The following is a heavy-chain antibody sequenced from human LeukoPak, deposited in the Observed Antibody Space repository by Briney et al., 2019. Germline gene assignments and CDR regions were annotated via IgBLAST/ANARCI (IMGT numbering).Heavy chain of an antibody. Sequence: GGSLRLSCTASGFPFSNYPMRWVRQAPEKGLEGVSHISGSGGSTCYADSVKGRLTISRDNSKNTLYLQMNSLRAEDTAVYYCAKQYSTSNSPPFDYWGQGTRVTVSS. J-gene: IGHJ4*02. CDR1: GFPFSNYP. CDR3: AKQYSTSNSPPFDY. V-gene: IGHV3-23*01. CDR2: ISGSGGST. D-gene: IGHD6-6*01.